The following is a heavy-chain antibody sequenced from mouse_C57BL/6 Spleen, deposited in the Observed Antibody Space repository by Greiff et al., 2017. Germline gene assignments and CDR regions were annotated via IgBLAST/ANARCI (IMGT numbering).Heavy chain of an antibody. V-gene: IGHV1-52*01. CDR1: GYTFTSYW. D-gene: IGHD2-3*01. CDR3: ASDGYYI. CDR2: IDPSDSET. Sequence: QVHVKQPGAELVRPGSSVKLSCKASGYTFTSYWMHWVKQRPIQGLEWIGNIDPSDSETHYNQKFKDKATLTVDKSSSTAYMQLSSLTSEDSAVYYCASDGYYIWGQGTSVTVSS. J-gene: IGHJ4*01.